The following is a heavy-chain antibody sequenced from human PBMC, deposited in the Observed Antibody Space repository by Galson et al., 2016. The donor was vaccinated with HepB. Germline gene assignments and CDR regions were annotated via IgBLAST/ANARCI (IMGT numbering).Heavy chain of an antibody. CDR2: INPSGGRT. Sequence: SVKVSCKASGYTFSSYHLHWVRRAPGQGFEWMGMINPSGGRTTYAQQFQGRVTMTRDTSTNTVYMQMVSLTSEDLAVYYCARDSDFWNGYQGTHFDSWGQGTLVTVSS. CDR3: ARDSDFWNGYQGTHFDS. CDR1: GYTFSSYH. J-gene: IGHJ4*02. V-gene: IGHV1-46*01. D-gene: IGHD3-3*01.